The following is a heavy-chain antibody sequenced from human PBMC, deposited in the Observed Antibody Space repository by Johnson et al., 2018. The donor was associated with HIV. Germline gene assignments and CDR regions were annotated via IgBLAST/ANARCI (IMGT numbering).Heavy chain of an antibody. D-gene: IGHD6-19*01. CDR2: ISWNSGII. Sequence: VQVLESGGGVAQPGGSLRLSCAASGFTFSSFWMHWVCQAPEKGLEWVSGISWNSGIIRDADAVQGRFTIARYTAKNSLYLQMNSLRAEDTAVYYCARDRYSSGWFFDAVDIWGQGTMVTVSS. CDR1: GFTFSSFW. J-gene: IGHJ3*02. V-gene: IGHV3-21*04. CDR3: ARDRYSSGWFFDAVDI.